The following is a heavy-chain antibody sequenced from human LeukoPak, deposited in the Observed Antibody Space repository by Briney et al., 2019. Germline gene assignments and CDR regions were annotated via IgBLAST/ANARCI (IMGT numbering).Heavy chain of an antibody. J-gene: IGHJ6*02. Sequence: GGSLRLSCAASGFTFSSHAMSWVRQAPGKGLEWVSAISGSGGSTYYADSVKGRFTISRDNSKNTLYLQMNSLRAEDTAVYYCVGYYDSSGYYYAPYYYYGMDVWGQGTTVTVSS. V-gene: IGHV3-23*01. CDR1: GFTFSSHA. CDR2: ISGSGGST. CDR3: VGYYDSSGYYYAPYYYYGMDV. D-gene: IGHD3-22*01.